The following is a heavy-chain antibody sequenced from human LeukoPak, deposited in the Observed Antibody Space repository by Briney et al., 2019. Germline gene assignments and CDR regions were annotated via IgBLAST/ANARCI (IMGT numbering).Heavy chain of an antibody. V-gene: IGHV3-11*01. CDR3: ARDQDYDSSGDEKPFDY. CDR1: GFTFSDYY. J-gene: IGHJ4*02. Sequence: GGSLRLSCAASGFTFSDYYMSWIRQAPGKGLEWVSYISSSGSTIYYADSVKGRFTISRDNAKNSLYLQTNSLRAEDTAVYYCARDQDYDSSGDEKPFDYWGQGTLVTVSS. CDR2: ISSSGSTI. D-gene: IGHD3-22*01.